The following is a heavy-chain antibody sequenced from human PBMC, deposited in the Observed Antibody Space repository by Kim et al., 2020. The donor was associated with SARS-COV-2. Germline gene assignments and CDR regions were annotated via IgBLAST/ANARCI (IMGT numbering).Heavy chain of an antibody. D-gene: IGHD3-10*01. Sequence: ASVKVSCKASGYTFTGYYMHWVRQAPGQGLEWMGWINPNSGGTNYAQKFQGRVTMTRDTSISPAYLELSRLRSDDADVYYCAREGITMVRGGRSWFDPWGQGTLVTVSS. CDR2: INPNSGGT. J-gene: IGHJ5*02. CDR1: GYTFTGYY. V-gene: IGHV1-2*02. CDR3: AREGITMVRGGRSWFDP.